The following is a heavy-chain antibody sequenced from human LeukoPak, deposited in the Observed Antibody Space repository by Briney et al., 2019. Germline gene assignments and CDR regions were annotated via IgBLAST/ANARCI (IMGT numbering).Heavy chain of an antibody. CDR1: GYSFTSYW. V-gene: IGHV5-51*01. CDR3: ARPAAVVTPWYFDL. D-gene: IGHD4-23*01. J-gene: IGHJ2*01. CDR2: IYPGDSDT. Sequence: GESLKISCKGSGYSFTSYWIGWVRQMPGKGQEWMGIIYPGDSDTRYSPSFQGQVTISADKSISTAYVQWSSLKASGTAMYYCARPAAVVTPWYFDLWGRGTLVTVSS.